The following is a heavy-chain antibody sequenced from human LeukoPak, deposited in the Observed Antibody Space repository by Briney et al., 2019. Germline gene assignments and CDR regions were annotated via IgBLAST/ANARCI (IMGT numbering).Heavy chain of an antibody. Sequence: GGSLRLSCAASGFTFSDYYMTWIRQAPGKGLERVSYISSSGSTIYYADSVKGRFTISRDNAKNSLYLQMNSLRAEDTAVYYCARPDTAMVPHYFDYWGHGTLVTVSS. CDR1: GFTFSDYY. J-gene: IGHJ4*01. CDR2: ISSSGSTI. CDR3: ARPDTAMVPHYFDY. D-gene: IGHD5-18*01. V-gene: IGHV3-11*01.